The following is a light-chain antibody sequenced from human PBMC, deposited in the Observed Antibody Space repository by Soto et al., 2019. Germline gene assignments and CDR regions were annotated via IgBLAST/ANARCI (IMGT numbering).Light chain of an antibody. CDR1: QIISRW. V-gene: IGKV1-5*01. Sequence: EIPMTQSPSSLSACVGDIGTISCRASQIISRWLAWFQQKPGKAPKVVIYDDSSLESGVKSRLSGSGSGKAFTLHIGRLRPDEFATYGCQLYDSYSWPVGQGTKLDI. CDR3: QLYDSYSWP. CDR2: DDS. J-gene: IGKJ1*01.